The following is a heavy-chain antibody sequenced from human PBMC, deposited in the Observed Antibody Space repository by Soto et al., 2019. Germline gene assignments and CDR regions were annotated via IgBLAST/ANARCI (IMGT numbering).Heavy chain of an antibody. J-gene: IGHJ3*02. CDR2: IYYSGST. CDR3: ARIDFWSGYYGSDAFDI. D-gene: IGHD3-3*01. Sequence: PSETLSLTCPVSGGAISSSSYYWCWIRQPPGKGLEGIGSIYYSGSTYYNPSLKSRVTISVDTSKNQFSLKLSSVTAADTAVYYCARIDFWSGYYGSDAFDIWGQGTMVT. V-gene: IGHV4-39*01. CDR1: GGAISSSSYY.